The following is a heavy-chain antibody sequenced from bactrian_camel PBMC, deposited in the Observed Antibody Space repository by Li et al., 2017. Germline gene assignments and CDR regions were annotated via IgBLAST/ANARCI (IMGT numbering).Heavy chain of an antibody. CDR2: IYTGGGST. V-gene: IGHV3S40*01. CDR3: VSDGGYSNFAY. D-gene: IGHD2*01. CDR1: GFTFSNYA. Sequence: DVQLVESGGGLVQPGGSLRLSCAASGFTFSNYAMSWVRQAPGKGLEWVSSIYTGGGSTYYADSVKGRFTISRDNVKNTVYLQMNSLKPEDTAVYYCVSDGGYSNFAYWGQGTQVTIS. J-gene: IGHJ6*01.